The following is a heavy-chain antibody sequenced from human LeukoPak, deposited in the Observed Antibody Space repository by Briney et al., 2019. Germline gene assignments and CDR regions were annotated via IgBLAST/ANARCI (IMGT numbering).Heavy chain of an antibody. CDR3: AGWGSVQPWLRGPNRFDP. D-gene: IGHD5-18*01. J-gene: IGHJ5*02. CDR1: GGSISSYY. Sequence: SGTLSLTCTVSGGSISSYYWRWIRQPPGKGLEWIGYIYYSGSTNYNPSSKSRVNISVDTYKNQISLKLRSVTAAATPAEYYAGWGSVQPWLRGPNRFDPWGQGILVTVSS. V-gene: IGHV4-59*01. CDR2: IYYSGST.